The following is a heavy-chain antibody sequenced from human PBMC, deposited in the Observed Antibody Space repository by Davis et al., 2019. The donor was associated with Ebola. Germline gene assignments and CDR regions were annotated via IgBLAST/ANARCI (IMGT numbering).Heavy chain of an antibody. D-gene: IGHD2-8*01. J-gene: IGHJ4*02. CDR3: ARYCNGLNCHYLDF. V-gene: IGHV4-34*10. CDR2: INSRGGS. Sequence: PSETLSLTCNVSGSSLISYNWTWIRQGPGGGLEWIGEINSRGGSDCNPSLRSRMTLSLDRSKTQFFLHLTSVTVADTGYYFCARYCNGLNCHYLDFWSQGSLVTVS. CDR1: GSSLISYN.